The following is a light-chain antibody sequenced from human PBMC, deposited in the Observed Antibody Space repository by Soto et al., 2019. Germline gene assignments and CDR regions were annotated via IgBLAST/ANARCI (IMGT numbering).Light chain of an antibody. CDR3: CSYAGGSTLV. CDR1: SSDVGRYNL. V-gene: IGLV2-23*01. CDR2: EGT. Sequence: QSALTQPASVSGSPGQSITISCTGTSSDVGRYNLVSWYQQHPGKAPKLMIYEGTKRPSGVSKRFSGSKSGNTASLTISGFQAEDEADYYCCSYAGGSTLVFGGGPKLTVL. J-gene: IGLJ2*01.